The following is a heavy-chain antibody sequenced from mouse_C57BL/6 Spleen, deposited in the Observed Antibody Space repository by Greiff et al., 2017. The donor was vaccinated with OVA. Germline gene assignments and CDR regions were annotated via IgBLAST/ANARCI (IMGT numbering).Heavy chain of an antibody. J-gene: IGHJ4*01. CDR2: IYPGDGDT. D-gene: IGHD2-2*01. CDR1: GYAFSSYW. V-gene: IGHV1-80*01. CDR3: ARKYGYDNAMDY. Sequence: VQLKESGAELVKPGASVKISCKASGYAFSSYWMNWVKQRPGKGLEWIGQIYPGDGDTNYNGKFKGKATLTADKSSSTAYMQLSSLTSEDSAVYFCARKYGYDNAMDYWGQGTSVTVSS.